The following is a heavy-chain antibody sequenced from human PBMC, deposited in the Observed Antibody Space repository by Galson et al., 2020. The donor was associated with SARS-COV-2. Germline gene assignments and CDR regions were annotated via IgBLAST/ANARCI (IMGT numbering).Heavy chain of an antibody. CDR3: AKPKGGYDFRSGYPFDY. CDR1: GFTFSSYA. CDR2: ISGSGGST. V-gene: IGHV3-23*01. D-gene: IGHD3-3*01. J-gene: IGHJ4*02. Sequence: GGSLRLSCVASGFTFSSYAMTWVRQAPGKGLEWVSSISGSGGSTYYADSLKGRFTISRDNSKNTLFLQMSSLRAEDTAVYYCAKPKGGYDFRSGYPFDYWGQGTLVTVSS.